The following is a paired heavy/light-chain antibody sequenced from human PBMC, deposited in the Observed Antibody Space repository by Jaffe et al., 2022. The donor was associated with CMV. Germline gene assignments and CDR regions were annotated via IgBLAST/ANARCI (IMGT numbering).Heavy chain of an antibody. CDR2: IYSNGNT. J-gene: IGHJ4*02. V-gene: IGHV4-4*07. CDR1: NGPMKGYY. Sequence: QVQLQQSGPGLVKPSETLSLTCTVSNGPMKGYYWSWIRQSAGKGLEWIGRIYSNGNTNYSPSLKSRVTMSVDTSKQQFSLKLTSVTAADTAVYYCARQVSYNRLDCWGQGTLVTVSS. D-gene: IGHD1-20*01. CDR3: ARQVSYNRLDC.
Light chain of an antibody. CDR1: SSNLGSNP. V-gene: IGLV1-44*01. CDR2: SND. Sequence: QSVLTQPPSASGTPGQSVTISCSGTSSNLGSNPVYWYQQLPGTAPRLLIQSNDQRPSGVPDRFSGSTSGTSASLAISGLQSEDEADYYCGAWDDSLNGVVFGGGTKLTVL. CDR3: GAWDDSLNGVV. J-gene: IGLJ2*01.